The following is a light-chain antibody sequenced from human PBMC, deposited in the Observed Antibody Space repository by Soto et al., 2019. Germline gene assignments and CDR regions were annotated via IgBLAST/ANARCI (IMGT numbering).Light chain of an antibody. CDR3: QHSYSAPLT. Sequence: DIQMTQSPSSLSASVGDRLTITCRASQTINNYLNWYQQKPGKAPELLIYTASSLQSGVPSRFSGSGSETDFTLTITSLQPEDFATYFCQHSYSAPLTFGGGTKVEIK. CDR1: QTINNY. J-gene: IGKJ4*01. CDR2: TAS. V-gene: IGKV1-39*01.